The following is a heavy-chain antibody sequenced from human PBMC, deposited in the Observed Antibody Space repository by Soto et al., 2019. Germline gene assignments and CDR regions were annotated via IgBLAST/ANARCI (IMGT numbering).Heavy chain of an antibody. D-gene: IGHD6-6*01. J-gene: IGHJ5*02. V-gene: IGHV4-31*03. CDR2: IYYSGST. Sequence: QVQLQESGPGLVKPSQTLSLTCTVSGGSISSGGYYWSWIRQHPGKGLEWIGYIYYSGSTYYNPSLKSRVTISVDASKNQFSLKLTSGIAADTAVYYWARASRGGQLVRASGWFDPWGQGTLVTVSS. CDR1: GGSISSGGYY. CDR3: ARASRGGQLVRASGWFDP.